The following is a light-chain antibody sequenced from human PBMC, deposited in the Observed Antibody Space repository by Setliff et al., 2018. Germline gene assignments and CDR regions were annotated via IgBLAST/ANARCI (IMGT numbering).Light chain of an antibody. J-gene: IGLJ1*01. CDR3: SSYAGSNNFPYV. V-gene: IGLV2-14*03. Sequence: QSVLTQPASVSGSPGQSITISCTGTSSDVGGYNYVSWYQQHPDKAPKLMIYDVSKRPSGVSNRFSGSKSGNTASLTVSGLQAEDEADYYCSSYAGSNNFPYVFGTGTKVTVL. CDR1: SSDVGGYNY. CDR2: DVS.